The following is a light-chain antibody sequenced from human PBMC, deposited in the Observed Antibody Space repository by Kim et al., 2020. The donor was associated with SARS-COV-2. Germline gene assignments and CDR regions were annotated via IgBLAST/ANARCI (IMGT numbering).Light chain of an antibody. V-gene: IGLV4-69*01. J-gene: IGLJ2*01. CDR2: VNGDGSH. CDR3: QTWGTGIVV. Sequence: ASVNHTCTLKYEHRLDASAWHQQQSGKGPRYLMKVNGDGSHNKGDGTPDRFSGSTSGAERYLTISSRQSEDEADYYCQTWGTGIVVFGGGTRLSVL. CDR1: YEHRLDA.